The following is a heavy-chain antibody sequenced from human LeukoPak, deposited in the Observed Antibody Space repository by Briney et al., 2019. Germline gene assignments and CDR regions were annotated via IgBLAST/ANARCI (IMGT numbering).Heavy chain of an antibody. D-gene: IGHD2-15*01. J-gene: IGHJ3*02. CDR3: ASADTYVVAFDM. V-gene: IGHV4-61*02. Sequence: PSQTLSLNCTVSAGSVSGGNYYWRWIRQPAGKGVEWVGRIYCSGSTKYNPSLNSRVTISLDTSNSQPSMQLNSEICAHSDLYYCASADTYVVAFDMWGQGTVVAVSS. CDR1: AGSVSGGNYY. CDR2: IYCSGST.